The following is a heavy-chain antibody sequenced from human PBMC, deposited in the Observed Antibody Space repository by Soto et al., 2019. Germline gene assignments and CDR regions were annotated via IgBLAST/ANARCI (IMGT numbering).Heavy chain of an antibody. CDR3: ARDETQWLVAYYFDY. CDR1: GFTFSSYG. Sequence: GGSLRLSCAASGFTFSSYGMHWVRQAPGKGLEWVAVIWYDGSNKYYADSVKGRFTISRDNSKNTLYLQMNSLRAEDTAVYYCARDETQWLVAYYFDYWGQGTLVTVSS. D-gene: IGHD6-19*01. CDR2: IWYDGSNK. V-gene: IGHV3-33*08. J-gene: IGHJ4*02.